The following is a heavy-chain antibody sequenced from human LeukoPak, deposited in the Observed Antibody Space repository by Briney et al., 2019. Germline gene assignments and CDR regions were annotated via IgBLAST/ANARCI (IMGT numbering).Heavy chain of an antibody. J-gene: IGHJ4*02. CDR3: ARDPPYSGSYPYFDY. CDR1: GFTFSSYS. Sequence: GGSLRLSCAPSGFTFSSYSMNWVRQAPGKGLEGISYISSIGSTIYYAASVKGRFTISRDNAKNSLYLQMNSLRDEDTAVYYCARDPPYSGSYPYFDYWGQGTLVTVSS. D-gene: IGHD1-26*01. V-gene: IGHV3-48*02. CDR2: ISSIGSTI.